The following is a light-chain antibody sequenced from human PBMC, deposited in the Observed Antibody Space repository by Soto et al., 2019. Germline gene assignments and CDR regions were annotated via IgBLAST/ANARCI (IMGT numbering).Light chain of an antibody. CDR2: GAS. Sequence: DIQMTQSPSSLSASVGDRVTITCQASQDITNYLNWYQQKPGKAPKLLIYGASNLEIGVPSRFSGSGSGADFTFTINSLQPEDIATYYCRQYDILPPTFGGGTKVEIK. V-gene: IGKV1-33*01. CDR1: QDITNY. J-gene: IGKJ4*01. CDR3: RQYDILPPT.